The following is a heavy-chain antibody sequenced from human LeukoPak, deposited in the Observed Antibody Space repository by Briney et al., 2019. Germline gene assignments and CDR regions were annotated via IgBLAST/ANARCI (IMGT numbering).Heavy chain of an antibody. V-gene: IGHV3-7*05. CDR3: ARATGAAFDC. CDR2: IKEDGGEM. D-gene: IGHD4/OR15-4a*01. J-gene: IGHJ4*02. Sequence: GGSLRLSCAASGFSFSRFWMTWVRQAPGKGLEWVASIKEDGGEMYYVDSVKGRFTISRDNAKNSMNLQMNSLRADDTAVYFCARATGAAFDCWGQGTLVTVSS. CDR1: GFSFSRFW.